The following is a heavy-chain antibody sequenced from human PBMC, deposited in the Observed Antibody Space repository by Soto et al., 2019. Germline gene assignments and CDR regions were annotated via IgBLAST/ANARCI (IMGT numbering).Heavy chain of an antibody. CDR2: ISSNGGST. V-gene: IGHV3-64D*06. J-gene: IGHJ4*02. CDR3: VKDRWIDY. D-gene: IGHD3-16*02. CDR1: GFTFSTYA. Sequence: LRLSCSASGFTFSTYAMHWVRQAPGRGLQYVSSISSNGGSTYYPDSVKGRFTISRDNSKNTLYLQMSSLRAEDTAVYYCVKDRWIDYWGQGTLVTVSS.